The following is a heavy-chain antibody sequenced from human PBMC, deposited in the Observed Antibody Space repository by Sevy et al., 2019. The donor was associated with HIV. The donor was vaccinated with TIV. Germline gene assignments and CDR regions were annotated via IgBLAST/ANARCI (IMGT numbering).Heavy chain of an antibody. V-gene: IGHV1-46*01. CDR1: GYTLTSHY. CDR2: SNPSGGYT. J-gene: IGHJ6*03. D-gene: IGHD6-13*01. Sequence: ASVKVSCKASGYTLTSHYMHWVRQAPGQGLEWMGISNPSGGYTRYAQKFQGRVIMTRDTSTSTAYMELGSLRSDETAVYYCASLAAASGLDYMDVWGKGTTVTVSS. CDR3: ASLAAASGLDYMDV.